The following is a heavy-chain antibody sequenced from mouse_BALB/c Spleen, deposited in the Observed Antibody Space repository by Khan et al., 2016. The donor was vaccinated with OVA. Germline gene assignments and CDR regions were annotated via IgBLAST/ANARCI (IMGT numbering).Heavy chain of an antibody. V-gene: IGHV1S135*01. J-gene: IGHJ3*01. D-gene: IGHD2-2*01. CDR2: IDPFSGGT. CDR1: GYSFTTYY. Sequence: EVELVESGPELMKPGASVKISCKASGYSFTTYYIHWMMQSHGKSLEWIGYIDPFSGGTTYNQKFKGKATLTVDKSSSTAYIHISNLTSEDSAVYYGTRHGYVAWFTYWGQGTLVTVSA. CDR3: TRHGYVAWFTY.